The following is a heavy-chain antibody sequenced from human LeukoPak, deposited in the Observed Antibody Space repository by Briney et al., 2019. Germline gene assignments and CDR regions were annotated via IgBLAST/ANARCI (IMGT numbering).Heavy chain of an antibody. V-gene: IGHV3-74*01. CDR3: ARDIGYSYGPGPSY. J-gene: IGHJ4*02. Sequence: RGSLRLSCAASGFTFSSYWMHSVRQAPGEGLGWVSRINSDGSSTSYADSVKGRFTISRDNAKNTLYLQMSSLRAEDTAVYYCARDIGYSYGPGPSYWGQGTLVTVSS. D-gene: IGHD5-18*01. CDR2: INSDGSST. CDR1: GFTFSSYW.